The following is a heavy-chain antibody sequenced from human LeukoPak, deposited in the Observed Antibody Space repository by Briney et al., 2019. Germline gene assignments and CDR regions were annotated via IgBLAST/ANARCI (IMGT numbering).Heavy chain of an antibody. V-gene: IGHV3-74*01. J-gene: IGHJ4*02. D-gene: IGHD5-18*01. CDR2: INSDGSST. CDR1: GFTFSRHW. CDR3: ASDTVDTAVGIDY. Sequence: GGSLRLSCAASGFTFSRHWMHWVRQAPGKELVWLSRINSDGSSTSYADSVKGRFTISRDNAQNTLYLQMNSLRAEDTAVYHCASDTVDTAVGIDYWGQGTLATVSS.